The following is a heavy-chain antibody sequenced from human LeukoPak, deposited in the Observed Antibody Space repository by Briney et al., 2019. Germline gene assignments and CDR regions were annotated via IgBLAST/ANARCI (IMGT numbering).Heavy chain of an antibody. CDR2: IYYSGST. J-gene: IGHJ2*01. CDR1: GGSISSYY. D-gene: IGHD3-9*01. CDR3: ARRVLRYFDWLRSEDWYFDL. V-gene: IGHV4-59*08. Sequence: PSETLSLTCTVSGGSISSYYWSWIRQPPGKGLEWIGYIYYSGSTNYNPSLKSRVTISVDTSKNQFSLKLSSVTAADTAVYYCARRVLRYFDWLRSEDWYFDLWGRGTLVTVSS.